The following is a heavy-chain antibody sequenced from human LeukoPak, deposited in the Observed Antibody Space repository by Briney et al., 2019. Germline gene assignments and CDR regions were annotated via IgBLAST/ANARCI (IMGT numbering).Heavy chain of an antibody. V-gene: IGHV4-38-2*01. D-gene: IGHD2-2*01. CDR1: GYSIRSGYY. CDR3: ARIYCTSTSCYPGRGYFDY. CDR2: IYHSGST. J-gene: IGHJ4*02. Sequence: SETLSLTCAVSGYSIRSGYYWGWIRQPPGKGLEWIGSIYHSGSTYYNPSLKSRVTISVDTSENQFSLKLGSVTAADTAVYYCARIYCTSTSCYPGRGYFDYWGQGTLVTVSS.